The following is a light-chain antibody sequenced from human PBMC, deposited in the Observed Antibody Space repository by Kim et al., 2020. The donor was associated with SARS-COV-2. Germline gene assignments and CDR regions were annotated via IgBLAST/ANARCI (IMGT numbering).Light chain of an antibody. CDR3: QQYGSSPWT. CDR2: GAS. Sequence: SPGESAALSSRARQSVSSSYLAWYQQKPGQAPRLLIYGASSRATGIPDRFSGSGSGTDFTLTISRLEPEDFAVYYCQQYGSSPWTFGQGTKVDIK. J-gene: IGKJ1*01. V-gene: IGKV3-20*01. CDR1: QSVSSSY.